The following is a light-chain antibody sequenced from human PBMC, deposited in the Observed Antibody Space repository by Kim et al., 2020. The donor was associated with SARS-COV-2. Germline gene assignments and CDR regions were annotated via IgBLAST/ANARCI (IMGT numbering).Light chain of an antibody. Sequence: SYELTQPPSVSGSPGQTASITCSGDELGDKYTCWYQQKPGQSPVLVIYQDDKRPSGIPERFSGSNSGNAATLTISGTQAMDEADYYCQAWDSSTVVFGTGTKVTVL. J-gene: IGLJ1*01. V-gene: IGLV3-1*01. CDR3: QAWDSSTVV. CDR1: ELGDKY. CDR2: QDD.